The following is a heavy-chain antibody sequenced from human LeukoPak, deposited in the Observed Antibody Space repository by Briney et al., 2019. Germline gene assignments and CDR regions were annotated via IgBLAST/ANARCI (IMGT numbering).Heavy chain of an antibody. CDR2: IRYDGSNK. CDR1: GFTFSSYG. V-gene: IGHV3-30*02. Sequence: GGSLRLSCAASGFTFSSYGMHWVRQAPGKGLEWVAFIRYDGSNKYNADSVKGRFTISRDNSKNTLYLQMNSLRAEDTAVYYCAKDGVLKVDTAILWGQGTLVTVSS. D-gene: IGHD5-18*01. J-gene: IGHJ4*02. CDR3: AKDGVLKVDTAIL.